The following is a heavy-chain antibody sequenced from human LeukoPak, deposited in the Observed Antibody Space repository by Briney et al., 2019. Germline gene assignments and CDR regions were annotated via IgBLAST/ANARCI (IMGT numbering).Heavy chain of an antibody. CDR1: GGSISSYY. CDR2: IYYSGST. V-gene: IGHV4-59*08. D-gene: IGHD6-13*01. J-gene: IGHJ4*02. CDR3: ARHAHSSSYYFDY. Sequence: SETLSLTCTVSGGSISSYYWSWVRQPPGKGLEWIGYIYYSGSTNYNPSLKSRVTISVDTSKNQFSLKLSSVTAADTAVYYCARHAHSSSYYFDYWGQGTLVTVSS.